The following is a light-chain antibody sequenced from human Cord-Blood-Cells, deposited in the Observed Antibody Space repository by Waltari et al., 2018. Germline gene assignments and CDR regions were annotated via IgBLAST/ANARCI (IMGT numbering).Light chain of an antibody. CDR3: QQYGSSPIT. CDR1: QSVSSSY. J-gene: IGKJ5*01. Sequence: EIVLTQSPGTLSLSPGERANLPCRASQSVSSSYLAWYKQKPGQAPRLLTYGASSRATGMPDRFSGRGYGTDFTLTISRLEPEDFSVYYCQQYGSSPITFGQGTRLEIK. V-gene: IGKV3-20*01. CDR2: GAS.